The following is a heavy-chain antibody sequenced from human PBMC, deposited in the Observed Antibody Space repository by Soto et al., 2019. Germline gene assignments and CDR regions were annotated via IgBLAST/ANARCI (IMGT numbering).Heavy chain of an antibody. V-gene: IGHV3-72*01. CDR2: IRNKAKTYTT. CDR1: GFTFSDHY. D-gene: IGHD2-15*01. CDR3: GTPGNGGHAFDY. Sequence: GWSLRLSCVVSGFTFSDHYMDWVRQAPGKGLEWVGLIRNKAKTYTTDYAASVKGRLTISRDDSKNSLYLQMNSLKAEDTAVYYCGTPGNGGHAFDYWGQGTLVPVSS. J-gene: IGHJ4*02.